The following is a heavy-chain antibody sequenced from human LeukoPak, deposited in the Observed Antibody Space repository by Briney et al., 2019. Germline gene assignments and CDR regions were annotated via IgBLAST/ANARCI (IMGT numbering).Heavy chain of an antibody. CDR2: IRYDGSNK. Sequence: GGSLRLSCAASGFTFSSYGMHWVRQAPGKGLEWVAFIRYDGSNKYYADSVKGRFTISRDNSKNTLYLQMNSLRAEDTAVYYCARDFDGSGSFPFDYWGQGTLVTVSS. V-gene: IGHV3-30*02. CDR3: ARDFDGSGSFPFDY. CDR1: GFTFSSYG. D-gene: IGHD3-10*01. J-gene: IGHJ4*02.